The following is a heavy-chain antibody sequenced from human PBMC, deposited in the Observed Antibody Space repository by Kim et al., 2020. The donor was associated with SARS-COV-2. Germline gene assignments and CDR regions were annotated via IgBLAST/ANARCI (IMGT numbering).Heavy chain of an antibody. CDR3: ARDNPLTAWFDY. Sequence: YADSGKGRFTISRDNAKTSLYLQMNSLRAEDTAVYYCARDNPLTAWFDYWGQGTLVTVSS. J-gene: IGHJ4*02. V-gene: IGHV3-48*01. D-gene: IGHD5-18*01.